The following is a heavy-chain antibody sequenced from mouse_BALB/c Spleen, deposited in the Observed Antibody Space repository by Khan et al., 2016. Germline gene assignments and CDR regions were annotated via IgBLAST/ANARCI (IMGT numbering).Heavy chain of an antibody. CDR1: GYTFSSYW. V-gene: IGHV1-9*01. CDR3: ARSRPYFDY. Sequence: QVRLQQSGAELMKPGASVKISCKATGYTFSSYWIEWVKQRPGHGLEWIGEILPGSDSTNYDEKFKGKATFTADTSSNTAYMQLSSLTSEDSAVXYWARSRPYFDYWGQGTTLTVSS. CDR2: ILPGSDST. J-gene: IGHJ2*01.